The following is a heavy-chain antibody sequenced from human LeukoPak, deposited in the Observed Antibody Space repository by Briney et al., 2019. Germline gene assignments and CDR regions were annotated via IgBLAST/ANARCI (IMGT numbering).Heavy chain of an antibody. CDR1: GGSISSYY. V-gene: IGHV4-59*01. J-gene: IGHJ4*02. CDR2: IYYSGST. CDR3: APLRWGDSNFDY. Sequence: SETLSLTCTVSGGSISSYYWSWIRQPPGKGLEWIGYIYYSGSTNYNPSLKSRVTISVDTSKNQFSLKLSSVTAADTAVYYFAPLRWGDSNFDYWGQGTLVTVSS. D-gene: IGHD2-21*02.